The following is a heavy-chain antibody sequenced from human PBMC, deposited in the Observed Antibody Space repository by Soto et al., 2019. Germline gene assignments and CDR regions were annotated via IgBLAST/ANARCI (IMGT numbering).Heavy chain of an antibody. CDR3: ARGTGYDHDAFDI. D-gene: IGHD5-12*01. J-gene: IGHJ3*02. Sequence: ASVKVSCKASGYTFITSYYTHWVRQAPGQGLEWMGIINPTGTMTKYSERFQGRLTMTRDTSTSTDYMELSTLTSEDTAVYFCARGTGYDHDAFDIWRQATMGTVSS. V-gene: IGHV1-46*01. CDR1: GYTFITSYY. CDR2: INPTGTMT.